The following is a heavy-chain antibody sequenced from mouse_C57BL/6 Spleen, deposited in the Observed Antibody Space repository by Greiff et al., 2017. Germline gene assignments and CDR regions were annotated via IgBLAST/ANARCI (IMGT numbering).Heavy chain of an antibody. Sequence: VQLQQPGAELVKPGASVKLSCKASGYTFTSYWMHWVNQRPGRGLEWIGRIDPNSGGTKYNEKFKSKATLTVDKPSSTAYMQLSSLTSEDSAVYYCATYYYGSRNYFDYWGQGTTLTVSS. J-gene: IGHJ2*01. CDR2: IDPNSGGT. CDR1: GYTFTSYW. D-gene: IGHD1-1*01. V-gene: IGHV1-72*01. CDR3: ATYYYGSRNYFDY.